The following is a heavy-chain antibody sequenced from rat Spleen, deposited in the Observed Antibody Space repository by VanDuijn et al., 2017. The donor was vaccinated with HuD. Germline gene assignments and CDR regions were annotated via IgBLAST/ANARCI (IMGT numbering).Heavy chain of an antibody. V-gene: IGHV5-20*01. Sequence: EMQLVESGGGLVQPGRSMKLSCAASGFTFSNYDMAWVRQAPKKGLEWVAYISYDGGTTYYRDSVKGRFTISRDNAKTTLYLQMDSLRSEDTATYYCTTDRPGALMHAWGQGTSVTVSS. D-gene: IGHD5-1*01. CDR1: GFTFSNYD. CDR2: ISYDGGTT. CDR3: TTDRPGALMHA. J-gene: IGHJ4*01.